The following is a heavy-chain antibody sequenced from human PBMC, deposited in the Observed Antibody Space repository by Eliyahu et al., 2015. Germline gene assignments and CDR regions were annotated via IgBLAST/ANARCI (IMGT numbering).Heavy chain of an antibody. Sequence: EVQLVESGGGLVKPGGSLXLSCAASGFTFXSXXMNWVRQAPGKGLEWVSSISSSSSYIYYADSVKGRFTISRDNAKNSLYLQMNSLRAEDTAVYYCAREGFEMATMGIGIFDIWGQGTMVTVSS. CDR2: ISSSSSYI. J-gene: IGHJ3*02. D-gene: IGHD5-24*01. CDR3: AREGFEMATMGIGIFDI. V-gene: IGHV3-21*01. CDR1: GFTFXSXX.